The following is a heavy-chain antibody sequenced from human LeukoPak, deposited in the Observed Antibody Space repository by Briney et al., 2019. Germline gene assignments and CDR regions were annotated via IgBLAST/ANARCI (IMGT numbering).Heavy chain of an antibody. CDR3: AGTWQWELPNDAFDI. Sequence: GGSLRLSCAASGFTFSSYWMHWVRQAPGKGLVWVSRINSDGSSTSYADSVKGRFTISRDNAKNTLYLQMNSLRAEDTAVYYCAGTWQWELPNDAFDIWGQGTMVTVSS. CDR2: INSDGSST. D-gene: IGHD1-26*01. CDR1: GFTFSSYW. J-gene: IGHJ3*02. V-gene: IGHV3-74*01.